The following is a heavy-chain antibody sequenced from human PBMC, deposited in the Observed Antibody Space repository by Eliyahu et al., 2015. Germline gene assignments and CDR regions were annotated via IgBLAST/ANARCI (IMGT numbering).Heavy chain of an antibody. J-gene: IGHJ4*02. D-gene: IGHD1-7*01. CDR2: INGDGSKT. CDR1: GLTFSTYA. V-gene: IGHV3-7*01. Sequence: RLSCSASGLTFSTYAMSWVRXAPGKGLEWVANINGDGSKTFYVDSVKGGFTISRDNAXNSLRLQMNSLRLDDTAVYYCAKWNYAFDDWGQGTLVTVSS. CDR3: AKWNYAFDD.